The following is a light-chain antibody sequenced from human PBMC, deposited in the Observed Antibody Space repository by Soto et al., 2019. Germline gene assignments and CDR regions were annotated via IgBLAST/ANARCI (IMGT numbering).Light chain of an antibody. CDR3: QQYSGTFLT. J-gene: IGKJ4*01. Sequence: IQMIQSPSTLSASGGDTVTITCRASQGVSVYLAWYQHKPGKAPKVLIHRTSTLESGVPSRFSGSGSGTEFTLTISDLEPDDFATYYCQQYSGTFLTFGGGTKV. CDR2: RTS. CDR1: QGVSVY. V-gene: IGKV1-5*03.